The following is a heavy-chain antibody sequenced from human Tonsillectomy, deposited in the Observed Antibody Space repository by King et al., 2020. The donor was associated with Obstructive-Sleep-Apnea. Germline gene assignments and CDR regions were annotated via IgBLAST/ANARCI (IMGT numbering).Heavy chain of an antibody. D-gene: IGHD3-22*01. CDR3: ARVAAPHDSSGYLFDY. CDR2: IYYSGST. J-gene: IGHJ4*02. V-gene: IGHV4-59*01. CDR1: GGSISSYY. Sequence: QLQESGPGLVKPSETLSLTCTVSGGSISSYYWSWIRQPPGKGLEWIGYIYYSGSTNYNPSLKSRVTISVDTSKNQFSLKLSSVTAADTAVYYCARVAAPHDSSGYLFDYWGQGTLVTVSS.